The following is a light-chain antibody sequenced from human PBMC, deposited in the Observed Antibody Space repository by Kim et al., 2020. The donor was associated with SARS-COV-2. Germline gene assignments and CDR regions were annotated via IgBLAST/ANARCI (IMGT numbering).Light chain of an antibody. CDR3: QQYYSTPS. V-gene: IGKV4-1*01. Sequence: ERSTINCQSSQSVLYSSNNKNYLAWYQQKPGQPPKLLIYWASTRESGVPDRFSGSGSGTDFTLTISSLQAEDVAVYYCQQYYSTPSFGQGTKLEI. J-gene: IGKJ2*03. CDR1: QSVLYSSNNKNY. CDR2: WAS.